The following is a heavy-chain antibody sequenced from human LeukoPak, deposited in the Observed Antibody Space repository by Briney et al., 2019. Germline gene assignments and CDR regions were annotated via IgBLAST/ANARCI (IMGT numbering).Heavy chain of an antibody. CDR3: AKDLYYYDSSGSNYFDY. CDR1: GFTFSSYG. Sequence: GGSLRLSCAASGFTFSSYGMHWVRQAPGKGLEWVAFIRYDGSNKYYADSVKGRFTISRDNSKNTLYLQMNSLRAEDTAVYYCAKDLYYYDSSGSNYFDYWGQGTLVTVSS. D-gene: IGHD3-22*01. CDR2: IRYDGSNK. V-gene: IGHV3-30*02. J-gene: IGHJ4*02.